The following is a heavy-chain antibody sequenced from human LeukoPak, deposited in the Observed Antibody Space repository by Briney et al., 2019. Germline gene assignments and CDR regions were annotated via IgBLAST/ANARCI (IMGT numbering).Heavy chain of an antibody. CDR2: ISGSGGST. Sequence: AGGSLRLSCAASGFTFSSYAMSWVRQAPGKGLEWVSAISGSGGSTYYADSVKGRFTISRDNSKNTLYLQMNSLRAEDTAVYYCAIDMTTVTYTSDYWGQGTLVTVSS. D-gene: IGHD4-17*01. CDR3: AIDMTTVTYTSDY. J-gene: IGHJ4*02. V-gene: IGHV3-23*01. CDR1: GFTFSSYA.